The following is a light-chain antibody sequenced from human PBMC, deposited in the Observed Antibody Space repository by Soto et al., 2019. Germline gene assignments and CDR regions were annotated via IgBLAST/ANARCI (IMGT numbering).Light chain of an antibody. Sequence: QSALTQPASVSGSPGQSITISCTGTSSDVGDYNYVSWYQQHPGKAPKLMISEVSDRSSGVSNRFSASKSGNTASLTISGLQAQDEADYYGSSYTSSSTLVVFGGGTKLTVL. V-gene: IGLV2-14*01. CDR2: EVS. CDR1: SSDVGDYNY. CDR3: SSYTSSSTLVV. J-gene: IGLJ2*01.